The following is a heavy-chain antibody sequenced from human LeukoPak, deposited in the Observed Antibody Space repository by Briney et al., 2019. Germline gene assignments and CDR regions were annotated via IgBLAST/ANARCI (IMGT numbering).Heavy chain of an antibody. D-gene: IGHD5-24*01. CDR2: ISSSSSYI. Sequence: TGGSLRLSCAASGFTFSSYSMNWVRQAPGKGLEWVSSISSSSSYIYYADSVEGRFTISRDNAKNSLYLQMNSLRAEDTAVYYCARDRGSLARDAFDIWGQGTMVTVSS. V-gene: IGHV3-21*01. J-gene: IGHJ3*02. CDR1: GFTFSSYS. CDR3: ARDRGSLARDAFDI.